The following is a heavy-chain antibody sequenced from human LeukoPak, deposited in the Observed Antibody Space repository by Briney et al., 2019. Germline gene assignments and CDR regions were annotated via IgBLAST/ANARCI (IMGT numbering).Heavy chain of an antibody. Sequence: ASVKVSCKASGYTFTSYYMHWVRQAPGQGLEWMGIINPSGGSTSYAQKFQGRVTMTRDTSTSTVYMELSSLRSEDTAVYYCAREGIVGATKGAFDIWGQGTMVTVSS. J-gene: IGHJ3*02. CDR3: AREGIVGATKGAFDI. CDR1: GYTFTSYY. CDR2: INPSGGST. D-gene: IGHD1-26*01. V-gene: IGHV1-46*01.